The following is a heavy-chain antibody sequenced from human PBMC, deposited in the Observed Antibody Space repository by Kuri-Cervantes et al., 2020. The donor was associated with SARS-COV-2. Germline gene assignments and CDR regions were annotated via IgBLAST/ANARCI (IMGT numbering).Heavy chain of an antibody. V-gene: IGHV4-38-2*02. CDR2: VYHSGST. Sequence: SETLSLTCTVSNYSISSGYYWGWIRQPPGKGLEWIASVYHSGSTSYSPSLKSRVTVSVEKSKNQFSLKLSSVTAADTAVYYCARAGIGAVAGNFDYWGQGTLVTVSS. CDR3: ARAGIGAVAGNFDY. D-gene: IGHD6-19*01. CDR1: NYSISSGYY. J-gene: IGHJ4*02.